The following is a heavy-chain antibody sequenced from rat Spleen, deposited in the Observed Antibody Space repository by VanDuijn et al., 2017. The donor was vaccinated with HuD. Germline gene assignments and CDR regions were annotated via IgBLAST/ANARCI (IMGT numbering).Heavy chain of an antibody. CDR2: IWGGGST. D-gene: IGHD1-4*01. V-gene: IGHV2-15*01. CDR1: GFSLTSYG. Sequence: QVQLKESGPGLVQPSHTLSLTCTVSGFSLTSYGVSWVRQPPGKGLEWMGGIWGGGSTNYNSALKSRLSISRDTSKSQIFLKMDSLQSEDTAIYFCTRDAYPGIPSPFAYWGQGVMVTVSS. J-gene: IGHJ2*01. CDR3: TRDAYPGIPSPFAY.